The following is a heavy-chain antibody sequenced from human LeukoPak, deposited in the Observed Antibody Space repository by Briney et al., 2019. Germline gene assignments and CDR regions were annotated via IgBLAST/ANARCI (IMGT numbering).Heavy chain of an antibody. V-gene: IGHV1-69*13. Sequence: SVKVSCKASGGTFSSYAISWVRQAPGQGLEWMGGIIPIFGSANYAQKFQGRVTITADESTSTAYMELSSLRSEDTAVYYCARATEFTYGYQFPFDYWGQGTLVTVSS. D-gene: IGHD5-24*01. CDR3: ARATEFTYGYQFPFDY. CDR2: IIPIFGSA. CDR1: GGTFSSYA. J-gene: IGHJ4*02.